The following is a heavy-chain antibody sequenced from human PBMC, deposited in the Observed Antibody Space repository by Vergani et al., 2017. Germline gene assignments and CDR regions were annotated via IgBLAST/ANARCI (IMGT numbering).Heavy chain of an antibody. D-gene: IGHD6-13*01. CDR2: LHHNGAT. J-gene: IGHJ4*02. V-gene: IGHV4-38-2*02. CDR3: ARDERRPWSNSWARFKY. Sequence: QVQLKESGPGLVKPSETLSLTCTVSNFFISSNAYYWGWILQAPGRGLEWIGSLHHNGATSHNPSLRSRVTMSVDTSKNQFSLSLNSVTAADTAIYYCARDERRPWSNSWARFKYWGLGIPVTVSS. CDR1: NFFISSNAYY.